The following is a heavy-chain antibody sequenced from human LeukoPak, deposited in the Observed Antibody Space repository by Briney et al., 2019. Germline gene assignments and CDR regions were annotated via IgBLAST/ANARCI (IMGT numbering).Heavy chain of an antibody. J-gene: IGHJ4*02. CDR3: ARVISGFVDY. CDR1: GFTFRSYE. V-gene: IGHV3-48*03. CDR2: ITSSGSTI. D-gene: IGHD5-12*01. Sequence: GGSLRLSCAASGFTFRSYEMNWVRQAPGKGLEWVSYITSSGSTIYYADSVKGRFTISRDNAKNSLYLQMNSLRAEDTAVYYCARVISGFVDYWGQGILVTVSS.